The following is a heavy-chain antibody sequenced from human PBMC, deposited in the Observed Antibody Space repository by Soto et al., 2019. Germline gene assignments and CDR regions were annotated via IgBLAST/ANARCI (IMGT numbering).Heavy chain of an antibody. Sequence: EVQLLESGGDLVQPGGSLRLSCAASGFTFRSYAMTWVRQAPGKWPEWVSAISGSGGSTFYANSLTGRFTISRDNSKNTLYLQMNSLRAEDTAIYYCAKGRGIAVVGTRVDYWGQGTLVTVSS. D-gene: IGHD6-19*01. V-gene: IGHV3-23*01. J-gene: IGHJ4*02. CDR2: ISGSGGST. CDR1: GFTFRSYA. CDR3: AKGRGIAVVGTRVDY.